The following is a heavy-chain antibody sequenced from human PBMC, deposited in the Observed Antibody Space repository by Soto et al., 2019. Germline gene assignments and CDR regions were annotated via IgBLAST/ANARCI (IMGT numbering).Heavy chain of an antibody. CDR1: GGSISSYY. Sequence: SETLSLTCTVSGGSISSYYWSWIRQPPGKGLEWIGYIYYSGSTNYNPSLKSRVTISVDTSKNQFSLKLSSVTAADTAVYYCARANSPFYTRRWYWLDPCGQGTLV. D-gene: IGHD6-13*01. CDR2: IYYSGST. V-gene: IGHV4-59*08. J-gene: IGHJ5*02. CDR3: ARANSPFYTRRWYWLDP.